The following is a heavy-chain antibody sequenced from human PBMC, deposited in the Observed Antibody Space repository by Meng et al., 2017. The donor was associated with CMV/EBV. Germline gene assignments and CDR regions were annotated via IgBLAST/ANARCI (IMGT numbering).Heavy chain of an antibody. CDR2: IYYSGST. CDR3: ARAIVLMVYAENWFDP. V-gene: IGHV4-39*07. CDR1: GGSNSSSSYY. J-gene: IGHJ5*02. Sequence: PGLLPPSETPPLPATFSGGSNSSSSYYWGWISQPPGKGLEWIGSIYYSGSTYYNPSLKSRVTISVDTSKNQFSLKLSSVTAADTAVYYCARAIVLMVYAENWFDPWGQGTLVTVSS. D-gene: IGHD2-8*01.